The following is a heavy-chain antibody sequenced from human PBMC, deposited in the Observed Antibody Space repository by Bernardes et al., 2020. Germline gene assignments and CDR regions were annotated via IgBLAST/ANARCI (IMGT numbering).Heavy chain of an antibody. V-gene: IGHV3-23*01. CDR2: ISCVGAET. J-gene: IGHJ4*02. CDR3: ARVGTRITTSLAY. CDR1: GFTFSNYA. D-gene: IGHD1-1*01. Sequence: GSLRLSCEASGFTFSNYAMTWIRQGPGKGLEWVAGISCVGAETFYADSVKGRFTISRDISKRTMYLLMSSLRAEDTAIYYCARVGTRITTSLAYWGQGTLVTVTS.